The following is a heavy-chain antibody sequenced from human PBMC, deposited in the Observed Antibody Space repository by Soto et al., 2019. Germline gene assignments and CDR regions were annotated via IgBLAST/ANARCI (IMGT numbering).Heavy chain of an antibody. CDR3: ARYRASHGMDV. D-gene: IGHD5-12*01. CDR1: GFTFSSYA. Sequence: QVQLVESGGGVVQPGRSLRLSCAASGFTFSSYAMHWVRQAPGKGLEWVAVISYDGSNKYYADSVKGRFTISRDNSKNTLYLQMNSLRAEDTAVYYCARYRASHGMDVWGQGTTVTVSS. J-gene: IGHJ6*02. V-gene: IGHV3-30-3*01. CDR2: ISYDGSNK.